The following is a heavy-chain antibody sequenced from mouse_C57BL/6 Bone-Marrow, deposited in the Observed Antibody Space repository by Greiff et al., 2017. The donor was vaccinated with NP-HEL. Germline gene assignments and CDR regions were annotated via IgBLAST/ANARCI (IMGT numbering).Heavy chain of an antibody. CDR3: ASSPWDVDY. D-gene: IGHD4-1*01. V-gene: IGHV1-26*01. CDR1: GYTFTDYY. Sequence: EVQLQQSGPELVKPGASVKISCKASGYTFTDYYMNWVKQSHGKSLEWIGDINPNNGGTSYNQKFKGKATLTVDKSSSTAYMELRSLTSEDSAVYYCASSPWDVDYWGQGTTRTVSS. J-gene: IGHJ2*01. CDR2: INPNNGGT.